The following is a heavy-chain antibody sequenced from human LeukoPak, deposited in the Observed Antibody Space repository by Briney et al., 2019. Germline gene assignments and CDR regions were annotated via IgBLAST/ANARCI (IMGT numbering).Heavy chain of an antibody. V-gene: IGHV1-69*04. CDR3: ARHSRSDDYAGY. Sequence: ASVKVSCKASGGTFSSYAISWVRQAPGQGLEWMGRIIPILGITNYAQKFQGRVTITADKSTSTAYMELSSLTSEDTAVYYCARHSRSDDYAGYWGQGTLVTVSS. CDR2: IIPILGIT. CDR1: GGTFSSYA. J-gene: IGHJ4*02. D-gene: IGHD2-21*01.